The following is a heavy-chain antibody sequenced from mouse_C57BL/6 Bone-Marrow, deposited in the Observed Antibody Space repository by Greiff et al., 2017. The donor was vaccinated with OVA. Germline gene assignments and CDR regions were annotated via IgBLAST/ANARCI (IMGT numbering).Heavy chain of an antibody. CDR1: GYTFTSYG. Sequence: LVESGAELARPGASVKLSCKASGYTFTSYGISWVKQRTGQGLEWIGEIYPRSGNTYYNEKFKGKATLTADKSSSTAYMELRSLTSEDSAVYFCARRDDYVGYWGQGTTLTVSS. V-gene: IGHV1-81*01. J-gene: IGHJ2*01. CDR3: ARRDDYVGY. CDR2: IYPRSGNT.